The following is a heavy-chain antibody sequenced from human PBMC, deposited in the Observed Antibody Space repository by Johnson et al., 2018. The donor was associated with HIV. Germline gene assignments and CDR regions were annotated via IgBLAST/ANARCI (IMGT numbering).Heavy chain of an antibody. V-gene: IGHV3-7*05. CDR3: ARDGVYSSPHDAFDV. J-gene: IGHJ3*01. CDR2: IKEDGSED. CDR1: GFIFSNYW. D-gene: IGHD6-13*01. Sequence: VQLVESGGDLVQRGGSLRLSCAASGFIFSNYWMSWVRQAPGKGLAWVANIKEDGSEDYHLDSLKGRFTISRDNAKNSLYLQMDSMRAEDTGVYYCARDGVYSSPHDAFDVWGQGTVVTVSA.